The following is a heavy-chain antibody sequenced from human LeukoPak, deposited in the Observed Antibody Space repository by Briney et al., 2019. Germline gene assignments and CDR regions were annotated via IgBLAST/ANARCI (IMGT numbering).Heavy chain of an antibody. Sequence: PGGSLRLSCAASGFTFSSYGMTWVRQAPGKGLEWVSYISSSSSTIYYADSVKGRFTISRDNAKNSLYLQMNSLRAEDTAIYYCARLTSWIQLGHFDCWGQGTLVTVSS. D-gene: IGHD5-18*01. CDR1: GFTFSSYG. V-gene: IGHV3-48*04. J-gene: IGHJ4*02. CDR3: ARLTSWIQLGHFDC. CDR2: ISSSSSTI.